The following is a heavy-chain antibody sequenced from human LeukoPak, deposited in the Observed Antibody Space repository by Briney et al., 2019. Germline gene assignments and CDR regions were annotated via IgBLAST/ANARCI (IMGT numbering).Heavy chain of an antibody. Sequence: SETLSLTCTVSGGSISSYYWSWIRQPPGKGLERIGYIYYSGSTNYNPSLKSRVTISVDTSKNQFSLKLSSVTGADTAVYYCARGGSFGVVINWGQGTLVTVSS. V-gene: IGHV4-59*01. CDR1: GGSISSYY. D-gene: IGHD3-3*01. J-gene: IGHJ4*02. CDR3: ARGGSFGVVIN. CDR2: IYYSGST.